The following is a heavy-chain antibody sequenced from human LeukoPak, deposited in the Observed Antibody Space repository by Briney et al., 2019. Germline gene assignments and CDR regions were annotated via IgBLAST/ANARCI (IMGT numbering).Heavy chain of an antibody. CDR1: GGSISSSSYY. Sequence: PSETLSLTCTVSGGSISSSSYYWGWNRQPPGKGLEWIGSIYYSGSTYYNPSLKSRVTISVDTSKNQFSLKLSSVTAADTAVYYCARLGGSGSYYIGWFDPWGQGTLVTVSS. D-gene: IGHD3-10*01. V-gene: IGHV4-39*01. J-gene: IGHJ5*02. CDR3: ARLGGSGSYYIGWFDP. CDR2: IYYSGST.